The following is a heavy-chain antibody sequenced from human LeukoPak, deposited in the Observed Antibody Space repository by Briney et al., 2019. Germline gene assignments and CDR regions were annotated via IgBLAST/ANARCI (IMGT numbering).Heavy chain of an antibody. CDR2: ISAYNGNT. Sequence: ASVKVSCKASGYTFTSYGISWVRQAPGQGLEWMGWISAYNGNTNYAQKLQGRVTMTTDTSTSTAYMELRSLRSDDTAVYYCARITLPGLPLGWFDPWGQGTLVTVSS. J-gene: IGHJ5*02. CDR3: ARITLPGLPLGWFDP. CDR1: GYTFTSYG. V-gene: IGHV1-18*01.